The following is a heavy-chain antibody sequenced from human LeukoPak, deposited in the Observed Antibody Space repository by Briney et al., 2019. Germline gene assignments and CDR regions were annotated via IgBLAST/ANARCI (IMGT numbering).Heavy chain of an antibody. CDR2: IYYSGST. CDR1: GGSISSYY. J-gene: IGHJ5*02. CDR3: ARVHPYVWGSYRANNWFDP. Sequence: SETLSLTCTVSGGSISSYYWSWIRQPPGKGLEWIGYIYYSGSTNYNPSLKSRVTISVDTSKNQFSLKLSSVTAADTAVYYCARVHPYVWGSYRANNWFDPWGQGTLVTVSS. D-gene: IGHD3-16*02. V-gene: IGHV4-59*12.